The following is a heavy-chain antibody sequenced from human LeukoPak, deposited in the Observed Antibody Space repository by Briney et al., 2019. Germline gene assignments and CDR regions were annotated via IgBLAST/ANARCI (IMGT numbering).Heavy chain of an antibody. CDR1: GLSLSSYW. D-gene: IGHD6-13*01. J-gene: IGHJ6*03. V-gene: IGHV3-7*01. CDR2: RKQDGSQK. CDR3: ARQTGIAAAGTWGYYMDV. Sequence: GGALRLSCAASGLSLSSYWMSWVRQAPGKGLEWVANRKQDGSQKYYVDSVKGRFTISRDNAKNSLYLQMNSLRAEDTAVYYCARQTGIAAAGTWGYYMDVWGKGTTVTVSS.